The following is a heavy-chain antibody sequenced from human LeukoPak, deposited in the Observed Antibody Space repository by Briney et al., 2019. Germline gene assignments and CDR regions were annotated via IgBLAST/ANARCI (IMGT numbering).Heavy chain of an antibody. V-gene: IGHV4-39*07. CDR1: GGSISSSSYY. CDR2: IYYSGST. J-gene: IGHJ4*02. CDR3: ARDPKKNFYFDY. Sequence: SETLSLTCTVSGGSISSSSYYWGWIRQPPGKGLEWIGSIYYSGSTYYNPSLKSRVTISVDTSKNQFSLKLSSVTAADTAVYYCARDPKKNFYFDYWGQGTLVTVSS.